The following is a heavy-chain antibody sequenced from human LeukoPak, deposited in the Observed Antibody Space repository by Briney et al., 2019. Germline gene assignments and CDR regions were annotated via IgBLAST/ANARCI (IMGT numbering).Heavy chain of an antibody. J-gene: IGHJ4*02. Sequence: ASVNVSCKASGYTFTAYHMHWVRQAPGQGLEWMGRINPNSGDTNYAQKFQGRVTMTRDTSISTAYMELSRLRSDDTAVYYCARDYCSSTSCLLDYWGQGTLVSVSS. D-gene: IGHD2-2*01. CDR2: INPNSGDT. CDR1: GYTFTAYH. CDR3: ARDYCSSTSCLLDY. V-gene: IGHV1-2*06.